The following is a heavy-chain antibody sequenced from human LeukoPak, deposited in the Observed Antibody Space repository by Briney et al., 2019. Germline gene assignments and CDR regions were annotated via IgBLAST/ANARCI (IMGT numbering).Heavy chain of an antibody. CDR3: ARSPKGKDSYYYYYGMDV. CDR2: IIPILGIA. CDR1: GGTFSSYA. J-gene: IGHJ6*02. V-gene: IGHV1-69*04. D-gene: IGHD4-23*01. Sequence: SVKVSCKASGGTFSSYAISWVRQARGQGLEWMGRIIPILGIANYAQKFQGRVTITADKSTSTAYMELSSLRSEDTAVYYCARSPKGKDSYYYYYGMDVWGQGTTVTVSS.